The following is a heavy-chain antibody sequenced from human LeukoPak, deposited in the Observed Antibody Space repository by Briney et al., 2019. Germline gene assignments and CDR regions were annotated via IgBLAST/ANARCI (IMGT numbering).Heavy chain of an antibody. J-gene: IGHJ4*02. CDR1: GFVFDDYD. CDR3: AKPSGSGVDY. Sequence: GSLRLSCGASGFVFDDYDMHWVRQAPGKGLEWVAFIRSDGYHTYYTDSVKGRFIITRDSFKNTLYLQMNSLRLEDMAVYYCAKPSGSGVDYWGRGTRVTVSS. D-gene: IGHD1-26*01. CDR2: IRSDGYHT. V-gene: IGHV3-30*02.